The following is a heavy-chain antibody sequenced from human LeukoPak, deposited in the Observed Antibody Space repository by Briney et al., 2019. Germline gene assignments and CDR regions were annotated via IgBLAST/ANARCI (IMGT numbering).Heavy chain of an antibody. CDR2: MNPNSGNT. CDR3: ARDEGISGGYDFDY. V-gene: IGHV1-8*03. CDR1: GYTFTSYD. D-gene: IGHD5-12*01. J-gene: IGHJ4*02. Sequence: ASVKVSCKASGYTFTSYDINWVRQATGQGLEWMGWMNPNSGNTGYAQKFQGRVTITRIASISTAYMELSSLRSEDTAVYYCARDEGISGGYDFDYWGQGTLVTVSS.